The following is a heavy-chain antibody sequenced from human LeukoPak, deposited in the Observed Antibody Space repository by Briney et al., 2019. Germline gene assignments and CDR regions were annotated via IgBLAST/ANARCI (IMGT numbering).Heavy chain of an antibody. Sequence: PGGSLRLSCAASGFTFSSYVISWARQAPGKGLEWVSAIGVTGATTFYADSVKGRFTISRDNSKNTLYMQMNSLRAEDTAVYYCAQAQRNSWLVPFDYWGQGTPVTVSS. CDR3: AQAQRNSWLVPFDY. J-gene: IGHJ4*02. D-gene: IGHD6-19*01. CDR1: GFTFSSYV. CDR2: IGVTGATT. V-gene: IGHV3-23*01.